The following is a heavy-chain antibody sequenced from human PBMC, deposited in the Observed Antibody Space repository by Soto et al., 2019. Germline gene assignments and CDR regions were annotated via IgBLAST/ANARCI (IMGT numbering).Heavy chain of an antibody. D-gene: IGHD3-22*01. V-gene: IGHV3-23*01. CDR1: GFSFSSYA. CDR2: ISGSTATI. Sequence: EVQLLESGGGLVQPGGSLRLSCTASGFSFSSYAMSWVRQAPGKGLEWVSVISGSTATIHYADSVKGRFTISRDNSKNTLYLQMNSLRAEDTAVYYCAKGRKGYHDSNGAPWTFEVWGQGTMVTVS. CDR3: AKGRKGYHDSNGAPWTFEV. J-gene: IGHJ3*01.